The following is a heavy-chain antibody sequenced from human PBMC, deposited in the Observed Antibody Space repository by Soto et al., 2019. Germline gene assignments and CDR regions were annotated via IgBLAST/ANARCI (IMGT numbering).Heavy chain of an antibody. CDR3: AKDRSPTYYDSSSSDY. D-gene: IGHD3-22*01. J-gene: IGHJ4*02. CDR1: GFTFSSYG. Sequence: QVQLVESGGGVVQPGRSLRLSCAASGFTFSSYGMHWVRQAPGKGLEWVAVISYDGSNKYYADSVKGRFTISRDNSKNTLYLQMNSLRAEDTAVYYCAKDRSPTYYDSSSSDYWGQGTLVTVSS. V-gene: IGHV3-30*18. CDR2: ISYDGSNK.